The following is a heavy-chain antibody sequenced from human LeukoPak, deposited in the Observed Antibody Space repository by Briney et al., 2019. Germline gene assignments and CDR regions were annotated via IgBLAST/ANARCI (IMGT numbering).Heavy chain of an antibody. Sequence: ASVKVSCKASGGTFSSYAISWVRQAPGQGLEWMGGIIPIFGTANYAQKFQGRVTITAVESTSTAYMELSSLRSEDTAVYYCATTYCSGGSCYFNWFDPWGQGTLVTVSS. V-gene: IGHV1-69*13. J-gene: IGHJ5*02. D-gene: IGHD2-15*01. CDR3: ATTYCSGGSCYFNWFDP. CDR2: IIPIFGTA. CDR1: GGTFSSYA.